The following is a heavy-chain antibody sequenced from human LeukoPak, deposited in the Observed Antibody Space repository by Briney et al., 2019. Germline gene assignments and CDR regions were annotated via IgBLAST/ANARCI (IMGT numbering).Heavy chain of an antibody. D-gene: IGHD5-24*01. V-gene: IGHV3-53*01. Sequence: GGSLRLSCAASGFTFSSNYMSWVRQAPGKGLEWVSVIYSGGSTYYADSVKGRFTISRDNSKNTLYLQMNSLRAEDTAVYYCARIRRDGYNRGSFDYWGQGTLVTVSS. J-gene: IGHJ4*02. CDR3: ARIRRDGYNRGSFDY. CDR1: GFTFSSNY. CDR2: IYSGGST.